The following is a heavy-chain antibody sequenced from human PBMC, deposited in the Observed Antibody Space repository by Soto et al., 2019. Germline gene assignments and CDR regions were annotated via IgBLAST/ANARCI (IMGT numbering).Heavy chain of an antibody. Sequence: QVQLQESGPGLVKPSETLSLTCTVSGGSISSYYWSWIRQPPGKGLEWIGYIYYSGSTNYNPSLKSRVTISVDTSKNQFSLKLSSVTAADTAVYYCAREQKGSGSYDYWGQGTLVTVSS. CDR2: IYYSGST. CDR3: AREQKGSGSYDY. J-gene: IGHJ4*02. CDR1: GGSISSYY. D-gene: IGHD3-10*01. V-gene: IGHV4-59*01.